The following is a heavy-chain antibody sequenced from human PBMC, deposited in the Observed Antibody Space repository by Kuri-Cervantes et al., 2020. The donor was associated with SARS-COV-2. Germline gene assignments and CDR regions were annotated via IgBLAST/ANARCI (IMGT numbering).Heavy chain of an antibody. CDR3: ARDSSSWYGYHAEYFQH. J-gene: IGHJ1*01. Sequence: GESLKISCAASGFTFSSYSMNWVRQAPGKGLEWVSSISSSSSYIYYADSVKGRFTISRDNAKNSVFLHMNSLRDEDTAVYYCARDSSSWYGYHAEYFQHWGQGTLVTVSS. D-gene: IGHD6-13*01. V-gene: IGHV3-21*01. CDR1: GFTFSSYS. CDR2: ISSSSSYI.